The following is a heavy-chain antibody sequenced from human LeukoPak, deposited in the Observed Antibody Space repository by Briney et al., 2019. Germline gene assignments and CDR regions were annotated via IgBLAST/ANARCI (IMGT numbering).Heavy chain of an antibody. J-gene: IGHJ4*02. V-gene: IGHV3-7*01. CDR2: IKEDGSEK. CDR1: GFSFSNYV. Sequence: PGGSLRLSCAASGFSFSNYVMHWVRQAPGKGLEWVADIKEDGSEKYYVDSVKGRFTISRDNAKNSLYLQMNSLRAEDTAVYYCALNPDYYGSGSFDYWGQGTLVTVSS. D-gene: IGHD3-10*01. CDR3: ALNPDYYGSGSFDY.